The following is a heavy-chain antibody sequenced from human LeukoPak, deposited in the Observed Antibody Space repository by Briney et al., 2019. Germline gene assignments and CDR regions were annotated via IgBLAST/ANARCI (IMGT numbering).Heavy chain of an antibody. D-gene: IGHD3-10*01. CDR3: ARDPMVRGVITPRYYYYYMDV. Sequence: GASVKVSCKASGYTFTSYYMHWVRQAPGQGLEWMGIINPSGGSTSYAQKFQGRVTMTRDTSTSTVYMELSSLRSEDTAVYYCARDPMVRGVITPRYYYYYMDVWGKGTTVTISS. V-gene: IGHV1-46*01. J-gene: IGHJ6*03. CDR2: INPSGGST. CDR1: GYTFTSYY.